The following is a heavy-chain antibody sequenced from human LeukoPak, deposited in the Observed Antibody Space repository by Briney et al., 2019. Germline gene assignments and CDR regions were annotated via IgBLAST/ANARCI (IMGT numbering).Heavy chain of an antibody. CDR1: GFTFSSYG. CDR3: AKDGAVAGPEYYLDY. D-gene: IGHD6-19*01. V-gene: IGHV3-30*18. CDR2: ISYDGSNK. J-gene: IGHJ4*02. Sequence: QSGGSLRLSCAASGFTFSSYGMHWVRQAPGKGLEWVAVISYDGSNKYYADSVEGRFTISRDNSKNTLYLQMNSLRAEDTAVYYCAKDGAVAGPEYYLDYWGQGTLVTVSS.